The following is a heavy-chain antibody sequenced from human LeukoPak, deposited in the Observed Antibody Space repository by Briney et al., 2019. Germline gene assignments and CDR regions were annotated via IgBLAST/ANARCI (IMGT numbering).Heavy chain of an antibody. V-gene: IGHV4-59*08. J-gene: IGHJ4*02. Sequence: SGTLSLTCTVSGVCISSDYWSWMRQPPGKGLEWIGYIHYSGNTNYNPSLKSRVTISLGTSRTQFSLKLTSVTAADTAVYYCASSEWNYARWGQGILVTVSS. CDR1: GVCISSDY. CDR3: ASSEWNYAR. CDR2: IHYSGNT. D-gene: IGHD1-7*01.